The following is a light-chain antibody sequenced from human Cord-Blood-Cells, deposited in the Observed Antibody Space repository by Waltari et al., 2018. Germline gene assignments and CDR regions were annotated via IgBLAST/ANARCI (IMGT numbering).Light chain of an antibody. J-gene: IGKJ2*01. CDR1: QSVLYSSNNNNY. Sequence: DIVMTQSQDSLAVSLGERATINCKSRQSVLYSSNNNNYLAWYQQKPGQPPKLLIYWASTRESGVPDRFSGSGSGTDFTLTISSLQAEDVAVYYCQQYYSTPYTFGQGTKLEIK. CDR2: WAS. V-gene: IGKV4-1*01. CDR3: QQYYSTPYT.